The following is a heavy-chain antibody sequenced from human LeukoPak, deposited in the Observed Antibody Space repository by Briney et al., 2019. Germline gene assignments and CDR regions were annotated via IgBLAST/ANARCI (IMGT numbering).Heavy chain of an antibody. V-gene: IGHV3-9*01. D-gene: IGHD3-10*01. J-gene: IGHJ4*02. CDR1: GFTFDDYA. CDR2: IGWNIGSI. CDR3: AKDRGQY. Sequence: GGSLRLSCAASGFTFDDYAMHWVRQAPGKGLEWVAGIGWNIGSIGYADSVKGRFTISRDNSKNTLYLQMNSLRAEDTAVYYCAKDRGQYWGQGTLVTVSS.